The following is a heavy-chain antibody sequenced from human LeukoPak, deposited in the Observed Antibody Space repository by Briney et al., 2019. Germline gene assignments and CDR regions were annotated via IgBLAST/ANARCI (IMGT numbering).Heavy chain of an antibody. V-gene: IGHV4-38-2*02. J-gene: IGHJ5*02. CDR1: GYSISSGYY. CDR3: ARIAHWFDP. D-gene: IGHD2-21*01. CDR2: IYNSGST. Sequence: PSETLSLTCTVSGYSISSGYYWGWIRQAPGKGLEWIGSIYNSGSTYYNPSLKSRVTISVDMSKNQFSLNLSSVTAADTAVYYCARIAHWFDPWGQGTLVTVSS.